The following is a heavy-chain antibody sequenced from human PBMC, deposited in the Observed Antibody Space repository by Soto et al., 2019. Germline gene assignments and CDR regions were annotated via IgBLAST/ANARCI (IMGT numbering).Heavy chain of an antibody. D-gene: IGHD2-8*01. J-gene: IGHJ4*02. CDR2: ITEDGSGT. V-gene: IGHV3-74*01. Sequence: LRLSCATSGFTFSSYPIHWVRQAPGKGPVWVSRITEDGSGTTYADSVKGRFTVTRDNAKNTMYLQMSGLGAEDTAVYHCVRGTNGWRGMDYWGQGTLVTVSS. CDR3: VRGTNGWRGMDY. CDR1: GFTFSSYP.